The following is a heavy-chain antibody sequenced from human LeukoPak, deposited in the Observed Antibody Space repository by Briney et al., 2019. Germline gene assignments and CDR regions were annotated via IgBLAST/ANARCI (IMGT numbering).Heavy chain of an antibody. CDR2: ITGTGGST. CDR3: AKGHISGWYALSL. CDR1: GFTFSNYA. V-gene: IGHV3-23*01. Sequence: PGGSLRLSCAASGFTFSNYAMDWVRQAPGKGLEWVSSITGTGGSTYYADSVKGRFTISRDNSKNTLYLQMNSLRAEDTAVYYCAKGHISGWYALSLWGQGTLVTVSS. D-gene: IGHD6-13*01. J-gene: IGHJ4*02.